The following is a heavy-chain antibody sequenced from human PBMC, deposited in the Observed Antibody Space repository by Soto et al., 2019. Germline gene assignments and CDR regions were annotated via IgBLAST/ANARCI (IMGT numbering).Heavy chain of an antibody. CDR2: MNPTSGNT. CDR3: AREVALGGAARDKPYYYYSMDV. V-gene: IGHV1-8*01. CDR1: GYTFTSYD. Sequence: GASVKVSCKASGYTFTSYDINWVRQATGQGLEWMGWMNPTSGNTGYAQKFQGRVTMTRNTSIRTAYMEPSSLRSEDTAVYYCAREVALGGAARDKPYYYYSMDVWGQGTTVTVSS. J-gene: IGHJ6*02. D-gene: IGHD6-6*01.